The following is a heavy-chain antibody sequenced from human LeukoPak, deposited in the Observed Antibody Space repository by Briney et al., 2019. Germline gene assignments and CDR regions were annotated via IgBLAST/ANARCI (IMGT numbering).Heavy chain of an antibody. CDR3: ARVRDGGYFDY. CDR2: ISSSSSYI. D-gene: IGHD2-15*01. J-gene: IGHJ4*02. CDR1: GFTFSSYS. V-gene: IGHV3-21*01. Sequence: GGSLRLSCAASGFTFSSYSMNWVRQAPGKGLEWVSSISSSSSYIYYADSVKGRFTISRDNAKNSLYLQMNSLRAEDTAVYYCARVRDGGYFDYWGQGTLVTVSS.